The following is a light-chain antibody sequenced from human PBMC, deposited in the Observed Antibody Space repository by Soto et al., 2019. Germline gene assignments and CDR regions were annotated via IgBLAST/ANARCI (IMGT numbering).Light chain of an antibody. V-gene: IGKV3-15*01. CDR1: QTVSAD. Sequence: EIVMTQSPATLLVSPGERATLSCRASQTVSADLAWYQQKPGQAPRLLIYGASTRATDIPARFSGGGSGTEFTLTISSLQSEDSAIYYCQQYHDWPPITFGPGTKVNI. J-gene: IGKJ3*01. CDR2: GAS. CDR3: QQYHDWPPIT.